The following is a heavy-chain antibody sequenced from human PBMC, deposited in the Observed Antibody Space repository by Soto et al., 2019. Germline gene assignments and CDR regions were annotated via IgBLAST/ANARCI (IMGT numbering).Heavy chain of an antibody. CDR1: GGTFRSYA. Sequence: SVKVSCKASGGTFRSYAISWVRQAPGQGLEWMGGIIPIFGTANYAQKFQGRVTITADESTSTAYMELSSLRSEDTAVYYCATVSDITMVRTNHFDYWGQGTLVNVSS. CDR2: IIPIFGTA. CDR3: ATVSDITMVRTNHFDY. D-gene: IGHD3-10*01. V-gene: IGHV1-69*13. J-gene: IGHJ4*02.